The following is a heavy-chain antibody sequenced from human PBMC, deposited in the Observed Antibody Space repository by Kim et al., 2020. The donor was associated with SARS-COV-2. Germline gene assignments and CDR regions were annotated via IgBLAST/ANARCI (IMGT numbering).Heavy chain of an antibody. D-gene: IGHD4-4*01. CDR1: GFTFNKYA. Sequence: GGSLRLSCAASGFTFNKYAIHWVRQAPGKGLEWLAIISYDGGNEHYGDSVKGRFTSSRDNSMNTLYLQMNSLRPEDTAVYYCARGGNSWSSKYYYGMDAGGQGTTVTVSS. CDR2: ISYDGGNE. J-gene: IGHJ6*02. V-gene: IGHV3-30*04. CDR3: ARGGNSWSSKYYYGMDA.